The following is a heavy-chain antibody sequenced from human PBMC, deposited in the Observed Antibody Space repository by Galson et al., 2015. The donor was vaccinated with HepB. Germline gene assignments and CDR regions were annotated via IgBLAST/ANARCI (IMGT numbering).Heavy chain of an antibody. CDR1: NHFINSHYY. V-gene: IGHV4-38-2*02. Sequence: LSLTCNVLNHFINSHYYWAWIRQSPGKGLEWIGSIYYSGSTHYSPSLRSRITMAVDTSKNQFSLELNSVTAADSAIYFCARNVTMIRGRVRFDSFDVWGPGTIVTVST. CDR2: IYYSGST. D-gene: IGHD3-10*01. J-gene: IGHJ3*01. CDR3: ARNVTMIRGRVRFDSFDV.